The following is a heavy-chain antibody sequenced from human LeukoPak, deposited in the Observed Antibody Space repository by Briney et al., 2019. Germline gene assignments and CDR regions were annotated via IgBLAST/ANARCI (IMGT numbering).Heavy chain of an antibody. Sequence: SVKVSCKASGGNFSRYAISWVRQAPGQGLEWMGRIIPILGIANYEQKFQGRVTITADKSTSTAYMELNSLRSEDTAVYYCAREAIGGYSGYDLGDYWGQGTLVTVSS. CDR3: AREAIGGYSGYDLGDY. CDR1: GGNFSRYA. V-gene: IGHV1-69*04. CDR2: IIPILGIA. D-gene: IGHD5-12*01. J-gene: IGHJ4*02.